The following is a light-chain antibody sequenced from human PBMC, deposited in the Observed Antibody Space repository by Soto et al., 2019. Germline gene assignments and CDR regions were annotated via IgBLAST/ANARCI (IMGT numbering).Light chain of an antibody. CDR3: HQYCCSPLT. Sequence: EIVLTQSTGPLSLSPWERATLSSTASQGVSSNSLAWFQQKPGQAPRLLIYGASRRATGIPDRFSGSGSGTDFTLSISRLEPEDFALYYCHQYCCSPLTFAQGTKVDIK. CDR1: QGVSSNS. CDR2: GAS. J-gene: IGKJ1*01. V-gene: IGKV3-20*01.